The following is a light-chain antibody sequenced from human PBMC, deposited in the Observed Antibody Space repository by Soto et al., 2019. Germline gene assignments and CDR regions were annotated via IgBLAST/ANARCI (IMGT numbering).Light chain of an antibody. V-gene: IGKV1-9*01. CDR3: QHLKIYPIT. J-gene: IGKJ5*01. CDR1: EDISSY. Sequence: DIQLTQSPSFLSASVGDRVTISCRASEDISSYLAWYQQRPGKAPKLLIYGAATLQSGVPSRFSGSRSGTEFTLTINSLQSEDFATYYCQHLKIYPITFGQGTRLEI. CDR2: GAA.